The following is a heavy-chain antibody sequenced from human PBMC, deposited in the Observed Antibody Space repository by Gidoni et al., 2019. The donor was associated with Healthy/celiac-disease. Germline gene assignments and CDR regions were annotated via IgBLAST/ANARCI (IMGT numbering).Heavy chain of an antibody. Sequence: EVQLLESGGGLVHPGGSLSLSCPASGFTFGSYAMSWVRQAPGKGLEWVSASRGRGGSTYYADSVKGRFTISRDNSKNTLYLQMNSLRAEDTAVYYCAKVRWGIAVGSGPIDWGQGTLVTVSS. V-gene: IGHV3-23*01. CDR3: AKVRWGIAVGSGPID. D-gene: IGHD6-19*01. J-gene: IGHJ4*02. CDR2: SRGRGGST. CDR1: GFTFGSYA.